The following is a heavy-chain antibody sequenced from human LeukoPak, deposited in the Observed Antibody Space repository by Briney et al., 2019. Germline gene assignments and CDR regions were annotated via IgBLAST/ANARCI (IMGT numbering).Heavy chain of an antibody. CDR1: GFTFSSYA. Sequence: GGSLRLSCAASGFTFSSYAMSWVRQAPGKGLEWVSAISGSGGSTYYADSVKGRLTISRDNSKNTLYLQMNSLKTEDTAVYYCTTESEASEWIQLWSDYWGQGTLVTVSS. D-gene: IGHD5-18*01. J-gene: IGHJ4*02. CDR3: TTESEASEWIQLWSDY. CDR2: ISGSGGST. V-gene: IGHV3-23*01.